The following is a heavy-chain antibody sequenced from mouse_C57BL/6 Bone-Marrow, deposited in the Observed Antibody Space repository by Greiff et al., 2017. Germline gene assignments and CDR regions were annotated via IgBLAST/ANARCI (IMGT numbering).Heavy chain of an antibody. V-gene: IGHV14-2*01. CDR3: DRLSDGNPCAMDY. Sequence: EVQLQQSGAELVKPGASVKLSCTASGFNITDYYMHWVKQRTEQGLEWIGRIDPEDGDTKYAPKFQGKATITAATSSNTAYLLLSSLTSEDAAVYYCDRLSDGNPCAMDYWGQGTSVTVSS. D-gene: IGHD2-1*01. CDR1: GFNITDYY. J-gene: IGHJ4*01. CDR2: IDPEDGDT.